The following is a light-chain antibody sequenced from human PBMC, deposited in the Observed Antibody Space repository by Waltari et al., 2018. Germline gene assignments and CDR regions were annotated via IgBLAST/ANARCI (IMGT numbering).Light chain of an antibody. V-gene: IGLV1-47*01. CDR1: SSNIGSSF. J-gene: IGLJ3*02. CDR2: RND. CDR3: AAWDDSLTVR. Sequence: QSVLTQPPSASGTPGQRVTISCSGSSSNIGSSFVRWYQHLPGTVPKLLIYRNDQRPSGVPDRSSGARSGTSASLAISGLRSEDEADYYCAAWDDSLTVRFGGGTKLTVL.